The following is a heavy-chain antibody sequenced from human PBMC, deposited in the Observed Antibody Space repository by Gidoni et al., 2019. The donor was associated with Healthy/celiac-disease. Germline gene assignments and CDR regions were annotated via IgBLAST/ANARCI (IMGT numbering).Heavy chain of an antibody. CDR3: ARHVGYYDSSGYYYFDY. CDR2: IYYRGNT. J-gene: IGHJ4*02. D-gene: IGHD3-22*01. CDR1: GGSISSSSYY. Sequence: QLQLQESGPGLVKPSETLSLTCTVSGGSISSSSYYWGWIRQPPGKGLEWIGSIYYRGNTYYNPSLKSRVTISVDTSKNQFSLKLSSVTAADTAVYYCARHVGYYDSSGYYYFDYWGQGTLVTVSS. V-gene: IGHV4-39*01.